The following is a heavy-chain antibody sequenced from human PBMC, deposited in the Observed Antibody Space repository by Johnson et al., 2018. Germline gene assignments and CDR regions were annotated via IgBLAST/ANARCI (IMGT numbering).Heavy chain of an antibody. J-gene: IGHJ3*02. Sequence: VQLVESGGGVVQPGRSLRLSCAASGFTFSSYAMHWVRQAPGKGLEWVSAISGSGGSTYYAASVKGRFTISSDNSKNTLHLQMNSLRAEDTAVYYCARLSINDAFDSWGQGTMVTVSS. V-gene: IGHV3-23*04. CDR2: ISGSGGST. CDR1: GFTFSSYA. CDR3: ARLSINDAFDS. D-gene: IGHD3-3*02.